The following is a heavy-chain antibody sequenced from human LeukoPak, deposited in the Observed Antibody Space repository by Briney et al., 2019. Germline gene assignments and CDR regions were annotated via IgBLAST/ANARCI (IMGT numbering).Heavy chain of an antibody. J-gene: IGHJ6*02. D-gene: IGHD6-19*01. CDR2: ISYDGSDK. V-gene: IGHV3-30-3*01. Sequence: GGSLRLSCAASGFTFSSYGMHWVRQAPGKGLEWVAVISYDGSDKYYADSVKGRFTISRDNSKNTLYLQMNSLRAEDTAVYYCARPAGTYDYSYGMDVWGQGSTVTVSS. CDR1: GFTFSSYG. CDR3: ARPAGTYDYSYGMDV.